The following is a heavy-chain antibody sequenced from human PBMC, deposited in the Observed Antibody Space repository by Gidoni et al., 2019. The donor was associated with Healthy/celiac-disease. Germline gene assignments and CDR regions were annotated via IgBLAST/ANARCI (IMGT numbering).Heavy chain of an antibody. CDR1: GFTFSSDW. J-gene: IGHJ4*02. V-gene: IGHV3-7*03. CDR2: IKQDGSEK. CDR3: ARDLGYYDSSGYSRSEDY. Sequence: EVQLVASGGGLVQPGGSLSLSCAASGFTFSSDWMSWVRRAPGKGLEWVANIKQDGSEKYYVDSVKGRFTISRDNAKNSLYLQMNSLRAEDTAVYYCARDLGYYDSSGYSRSEDYWGQGTLVTVSS. D-gene: IGHD3-22*01.